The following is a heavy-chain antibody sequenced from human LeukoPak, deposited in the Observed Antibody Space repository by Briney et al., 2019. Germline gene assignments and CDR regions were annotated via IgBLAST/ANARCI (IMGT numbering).Heavy chain of an antibody. J-gene: IGHJ4*02. Sequence: GGSLRLSCAASGFIFSSYGMNWVRQAPGKGLEWVSYISGGSSTVYYADSVKGRFTISRDNAKNSLYLQMNSLRAEDTAVYYCARDRAFDSSGYSNWGQGTLVTVSS. CDR3: ARDRAFDSSGYSN. CDR2: ISGGSSTV. V-gene: IGHV3-48*01. D-gene: IGHD3-22*01. CDR1: GFIFSSYG.